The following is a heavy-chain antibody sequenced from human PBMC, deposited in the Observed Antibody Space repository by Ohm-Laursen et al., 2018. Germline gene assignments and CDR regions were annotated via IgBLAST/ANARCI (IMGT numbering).Heavy chain of an antibody. Sequence: GTLSLTCTVSGGSISSYYWSWIRQPPGKGLEWIGYIYYSGSTNYNPSLKSRVTISVDTSKNQFSLKLSSVTAADTAVYYCARGGSDWFDPWGQGTLVTVSS. D-gene: IGHD2-15*01. CDR3: ARGGSDWFDP. J-gene: IGHJ5*02. V-gene: IGHV4-59*12. CDR1: GGSISSYY. CDR2: IYYSGST.